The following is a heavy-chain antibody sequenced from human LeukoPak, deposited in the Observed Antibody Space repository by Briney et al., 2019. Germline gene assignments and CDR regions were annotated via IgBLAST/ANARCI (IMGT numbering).Heavy chain of an antibody. CDR1: GFTFSSYA. D-gene: IGHD1-26*01. CDR2: ISGSGGTT. J-gene: IGHJ3*02. Sequence: PGGSLRLSCATSGFTFSSYAMSWVRQAPGKGLEWVSDISGSGGTTYYADSVRGRFTISRDNSKNTLYLQMSSLRADDTALYYCARDPMYSGSYYAFDIWGQGTMVTVSS. CDR3: ARDPMYSGSYYAFDI. V-gene: IGHV3-23*01.